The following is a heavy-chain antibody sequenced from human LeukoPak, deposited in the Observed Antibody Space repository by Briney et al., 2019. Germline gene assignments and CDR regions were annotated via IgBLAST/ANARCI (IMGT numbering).Heavy chain of an antibody. CDR3: ARSALITMVRGSFDY. V-gene: IGHV3-30-3*01. J-gene: IGHJ4*02. D-gene: IGHD3-10*01. CDR2: ISYDGSNK. Sequence: GRSLRLSCAASGFTFSSYAMPWVRQAPGKGLEWVAVISYDGSNKYYADSVKGRFTISRDNSKNTLYLQMNSLRAEDTAVYYCARSALITMVRGSFDYWGQGTLVTVSS. CDR1: GFTFSSYA.